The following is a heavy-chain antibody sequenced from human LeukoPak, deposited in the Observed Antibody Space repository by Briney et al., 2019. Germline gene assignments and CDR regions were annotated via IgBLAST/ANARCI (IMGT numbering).Heavy chain of an antibody. V-gene: IGHV3-23*01. Sequence: GGSLRLSCAASGFTFSNYSMSWVRQAPGKGLEWVSGISGSGTTTYYADSVKGRFTVSRDNSKSTLFLQMDSLRAEDAAVYYCARGSTGGQGTLVTVSS. J-gene: IGHJ4*02. CDR3: ARGST. CDR2: ISGSGTTT. D-gene: IGHD1-26*01. CDR1: GFTFSNYS.